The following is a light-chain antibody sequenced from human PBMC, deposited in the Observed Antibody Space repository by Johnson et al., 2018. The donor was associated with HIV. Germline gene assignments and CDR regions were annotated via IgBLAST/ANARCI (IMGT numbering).Light chain of an antibody. J-gene: IGLJ1*01. CDR2: EDN. CDR1: VSNIESYF. V-gene: IGLV1-51*02. CDR3: GTWDSSLSAGYV. Sequence: QSVLTQPPSVSAAPGQTVNISCSGNVSNIESYFVSWYQQLPGAAPTLLIYEDNKRPSGIPDRFSGSKSGTSATLGITGLQTGDEAYYYCGTWDSSLSAGYVFGTGTKVTVL.